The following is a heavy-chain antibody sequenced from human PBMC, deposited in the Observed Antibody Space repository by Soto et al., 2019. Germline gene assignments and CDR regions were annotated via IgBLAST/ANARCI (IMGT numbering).Heavy chain of an antibody. CDR3: ASPYCSGGSCYSVGLEINAFDI. CDR2: MLYSGLT. V-gene: IGHV4-39*01. CDR1: GYSVSSSDYY. D-gene: IGHD2-15*01. J-gene: IGHJ3*02. Sequence: SETLSLTCSVSGYSVSSSDYYWAWIRQPPGKGLEWIGSMLYSGLTYYNPSLKSRVTLPVDTSKNQFSVRLNSVTASDTAVYYCASPYCSGGSCYSVGLEINAFDIWGQGTMVTVSS.